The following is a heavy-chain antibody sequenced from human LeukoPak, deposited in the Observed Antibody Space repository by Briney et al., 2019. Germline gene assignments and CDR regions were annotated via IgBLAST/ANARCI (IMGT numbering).Heavy chain of an antibody. D-gene: IGHD3-22*01. CDR3: AKDPPYYYDSSGYREDAFDI. J-gene: IGHJ3*02. CDR1: GFTFSSYA. V-gene: IGHV3-23*01. CDR2: ISGGGGST. Sequence: GGSLRLSCAASGFTFSSYAMSWVRQAPGKGLEWVSAISGGGGSTYYADSVKGRFTISRDNSKNTLYLQMNSLRAEDTAVYYCAKDPPYYYDSSGYREDAFDIWGQGTMVTVSS.